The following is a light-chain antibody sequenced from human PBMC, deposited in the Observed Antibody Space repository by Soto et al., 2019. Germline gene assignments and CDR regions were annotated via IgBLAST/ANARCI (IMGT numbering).Light chain of an antibody. J-gene: IGLJ3*02. CDR2: EDN. CDR1: SGSIANNY. Sequence: NFMLTQPHSVSASPGKTVTISCTRSSGSIANNYVQWYQQRPGSSPTTVIYEDNQRPSGVPDRFSGSIDRSSNSASLTISGLKTEDEADYYCQSYDTSNRWVFGGGTKLTVL. V-gene: IGLV6-57*01. CDR3: QSYDTSNRWV.